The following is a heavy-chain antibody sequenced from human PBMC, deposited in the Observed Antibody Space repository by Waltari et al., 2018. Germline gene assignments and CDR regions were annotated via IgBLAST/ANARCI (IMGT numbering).Heavy chain of an antibody. CDR3: AREGWGIAVADTRDY. CDR1: GFTVSSNY. D-gene: IGHD6-19*01. Sequence: EVQLVESGGGLVQPGGSLRLACAASGFTVSSNYMRWVRLAPGKGLEWVSVIYSGGSTSYADSVKGRFTISRDNSKNTLYLQMNSLRAEDTAVYYCAREGWGIAVADTRDYWGQGTLVTVSS. V-gene: IGHV3-66*02. J-gene: IGHJ4*02. CDR2: IYSGGST.